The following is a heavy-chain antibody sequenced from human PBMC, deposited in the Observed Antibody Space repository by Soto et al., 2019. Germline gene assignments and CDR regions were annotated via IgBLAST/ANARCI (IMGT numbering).Heavy chain of an antibody. D-gene: IGHD6-19*01. CDR1: GYTFTSYY. V-gene: IGHV1-46*01. CDR3: ARAPYSSGWPFDY. Sequence: QVQLVQSGAEVKKPGASVKVSCKASGYTFTSYYLHWVRQAPGQGLEWIGMINPSGGSTTYAQKFQGRVTVTRDTSTNTLYMELTSLVSEDTSMYYCARAPYSSGWPFDYWGQGTLVTVSS. CDR2: INPSGGST. J-gene: IGHJ4*02.